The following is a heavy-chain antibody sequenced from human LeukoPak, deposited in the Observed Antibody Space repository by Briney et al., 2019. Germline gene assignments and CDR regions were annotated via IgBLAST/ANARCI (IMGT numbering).Heavy chain of an antibody. Sequence: PSETLSLTCAVYGGSFSGYYWSWIRQPPGKGLEWIGELNHSGSTNYNPSLKSRVTISVDTSKNQFSLKLSSVTAADTAVYYCARVGPEVGATERYRNWLDPWGQGTLVTVSS. CDR2: LNHSGST. J-gene: IGHJ5*02. CDR1: GGSFSGYY. CDR3: ARVGPEVGATERYRNWLDP. V-gene: IGHV4-34*01. D-gene: IGHD1-26*01.